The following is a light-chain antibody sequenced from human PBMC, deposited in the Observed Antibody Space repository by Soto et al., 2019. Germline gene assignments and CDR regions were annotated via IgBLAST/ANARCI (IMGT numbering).Light chain of an antibody. V-gene: IGKV3-20*01. CDR2: GAS. CDR3: QQYHDSPMST. J-gene: IGKJ2*02. Sequence: VLPQSPDTLSLSPGDRATLSCRASQSVRSTFLAWYQQKPGQAPRLLIYGASNRAAGIPERFSGSASGTEFTLTISRLEPDDAAVYYCQQYHDSPMSTFGQGTKLQIK. CDR1: QSVRSTF.